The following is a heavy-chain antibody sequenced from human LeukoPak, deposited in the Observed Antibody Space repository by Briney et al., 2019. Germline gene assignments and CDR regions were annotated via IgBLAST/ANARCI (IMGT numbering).Heavy chain of an antibody. CDR3: AREARLRLGELSLLDY. J-gene: IGHJ4*02. CDR2: ISSSSSYI. V-gene: IGHV3-21*01. D-gene: IGHD3-16*02. Sequence: GGSLRLSCAASGFTFSSYSMNWVRQAPGKGLEWVSSISSSSSYIYYADSVKGRFTISRDNAKNSLYLQMNSLRAEDTAVYYCAREARLRLGELSLLDYWGQGTLVTVSS. CDR1: GFTFSSYS.